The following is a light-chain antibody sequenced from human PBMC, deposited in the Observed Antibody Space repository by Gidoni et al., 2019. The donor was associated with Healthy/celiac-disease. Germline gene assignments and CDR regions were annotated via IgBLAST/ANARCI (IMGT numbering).Light chain of an antibody. CDR3: SSYTSSSTYV. CDR1: SSDVGGYNY. CDR2: DVS. V-gene: IGLV2-14*01. J-gene: IGLJ1*01. Sequence: QSALTQPASVSGSPGPSLPISCTGTSSDVGGYNYVSWYQQHPGKAPKPMIYDVSKRPSGVSNRFSGSKSGNTASLTISGLQAEDEADYYCSSYTSSSTYVFGTGTKVTVL.